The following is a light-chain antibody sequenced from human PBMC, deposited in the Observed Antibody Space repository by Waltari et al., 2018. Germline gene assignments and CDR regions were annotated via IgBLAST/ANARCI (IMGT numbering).Light chain of an antibody. CDR3: CSYGGSYSFVV. Sequence: QSALTQPRPVSGSPGQSVTISCTGTSSDVGGYHYVSWYQQHPGKAPKLIIYDVTKRPSGVPDRFSGSKSGNTASLTISGLQAEDEADYYCCSYGGSYSFVVFGGGTKLTVL. CDR2: DVT. CDR1: SSDVGGYHY. V-gene: IGLV2-11*01. J-gene: IGLJ2*01.